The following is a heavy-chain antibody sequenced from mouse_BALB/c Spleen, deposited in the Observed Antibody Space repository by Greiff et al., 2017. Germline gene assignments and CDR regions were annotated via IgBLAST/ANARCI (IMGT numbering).Heavy chain of an antibody. Sequence: EVKLVESGGGLVQPGGSRKLSCAASGFTFSSFGMHWVRQAPEKGLEWVAYISRGSSTIYYADTVKGRFTISRDNPKNTLCLQMTSLRSEDTAMYYCARGGYGNHRDAMDDWGQGTSGTVSS. V-gene: IGHV5-17*02. D-gene: IGHD2-1*01. CDR1: GFTFSSFG. CDR3: ARGGYGNHRDAMDD. CDR2: ISRGSSTI. J-gene: IGHJ4*01.